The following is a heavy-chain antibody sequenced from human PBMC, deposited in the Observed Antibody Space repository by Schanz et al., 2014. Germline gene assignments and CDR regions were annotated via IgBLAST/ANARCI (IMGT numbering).Heavy chain of an antibody. CDR1: GYTFTSYG. V-gene: IGHV1-18*01. Sequence: QVQLVQSGAEVKKPGASVKVSCKASGYTFTSYGITWVRQAPGQGLEWMGMINPSGGSTTYAQKFQGRVTMTTDTSTSTAYMELRSLRSDDTALYYCTRGGYSYALSAFDIWGQGTMVTVSS. D-gene: IGHD5-18*01. J-gene: IGHJ3*02. CDR3: TRGGYSYALSAFDI. CDR2: INPSGGST.